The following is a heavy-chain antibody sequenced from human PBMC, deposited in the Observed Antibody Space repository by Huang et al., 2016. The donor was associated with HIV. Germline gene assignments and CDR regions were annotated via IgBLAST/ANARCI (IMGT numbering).Heavy chain of an antibody. J-gene: IGHJ4*02. CDR1: GFNFNNYD. CDR3: ARARGFLYDSTGYYSRYYFDS. Sequence: QVQLVQSGAEVKKPGASVKVSCKASGFNFNNYDFNWVRQASGQGLEWMGWMNPKIGNTGDAQKFQGRVTITRNTSITTAYMELRSLRSEDTAVYYCARARGFLYDSTGYYSRYYFDSWGQGTLVTISS. CDR2: MNPKIGNT. D-gene: IGHD3-22*01. V-gene: IGHV1-8*03.